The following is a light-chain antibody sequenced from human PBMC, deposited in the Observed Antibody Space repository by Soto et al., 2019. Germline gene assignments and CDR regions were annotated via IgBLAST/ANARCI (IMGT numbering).Light chain of an antibody. V-gene: IGLV9-49*01. CDR1: SGYSNYK. J-gene: IGLJ1*01. CDR3: GADHGSGSKGGV. Sequence: QPVLTQPPSASASLGASVTLTCTLSSGYSNYKVDWYQQRPGKGPRFVMRVGTGGIVGSKGDGIPDRFSVLGSGLNRYLNIKNIQEEDESDYHCGADHGSGSKGGVFGTGTKVTVL. CDR2: VGTGGIVG.